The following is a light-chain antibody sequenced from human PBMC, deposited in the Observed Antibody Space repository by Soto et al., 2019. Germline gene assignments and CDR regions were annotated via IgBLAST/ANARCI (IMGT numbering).Light chain of an antibody. CDR3: QAWDSSTVV. CDR2: QDT. J-gene: IGLJ1*01. V-gene: IGLV3-1*01. Sequence: SYELTQPPSVSVSPGQTAKITCSGDKLGDKYACWYQQKPGQSPVLVIYQDTKRPSGIPERFSGSNSGNTATLTISGTRAMDEADYYCQAWDSSTVVFGTGTKLTVL. CDR1: KLGDKY.